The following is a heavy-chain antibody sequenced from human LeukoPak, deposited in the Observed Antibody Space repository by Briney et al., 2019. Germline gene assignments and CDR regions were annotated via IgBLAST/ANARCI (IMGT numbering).Heavy chain of an antibody. V-gene: IGHV4-59*07. CDR2: IYYTGST. D-gene: IGHD5-12*01. J-gene: IGHJ6*03. CDR3: ARVVYSGYDFRGAMDV. CDR1: GGSINIYY. Sequence: SDTLSLTCTISGGSINIYYWSWLRQPPGKGLEWLGYIYYTGSTNHNPSLKSRVTISVDTSKNQFSLKLSSVTAADTAVYYCARVVYSGYDFRGAMDVWGKGTTVTVSS.